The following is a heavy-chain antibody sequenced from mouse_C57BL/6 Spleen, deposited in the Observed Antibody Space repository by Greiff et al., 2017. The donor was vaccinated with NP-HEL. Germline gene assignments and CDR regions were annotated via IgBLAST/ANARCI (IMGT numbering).Heavy chain of an antibody. V-gene: IGHV1-85*01. J-gene: IGHJ4*01. CDR2: IYPRDGST. Sequence: QVQLQQSGPELVKPGASVKLSCKASGYTFTSYDINWVKQRPGQGLEWIGWIYPRDGSTKYNEKFKGKATLTVDTSSSTAYMELHSLTSEDSAVYFCAREEDYYGSSNLYYAMDYWGQGTSVTVSS. CDR3: AREEDYYGSSNLYYAMDY. CDR1: GYTFTSYD. D-gene: IGHD1-1*01.